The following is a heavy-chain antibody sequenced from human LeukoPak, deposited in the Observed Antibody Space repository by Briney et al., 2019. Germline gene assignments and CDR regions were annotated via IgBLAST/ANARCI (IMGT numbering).Heavy chain of an antibody. CDR3: ARGVYIAAAQYAY. CDR2: IYYSGTT. J-gene: IGHJ4*02. V-gene: IGHV4-59*01. CDR1: GGSISSYY. D-gene: IGHD6-13*01. Sequence: TSETLSLTCTVSGGSISSYYWSWIRQPPGKGLEWIGYIYYSGTTNYNPSLKSRVTISVDTSKDQFSLKLSSVTAADTAVYYCARGVYIAAAQYAYWGQGTLVTVSS.